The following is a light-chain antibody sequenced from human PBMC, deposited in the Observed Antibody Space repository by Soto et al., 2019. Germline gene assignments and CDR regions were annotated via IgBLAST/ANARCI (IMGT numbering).Light chain of an antibody. CDR2: GAS. CDR3: QQHGSSPIT. V-gene: IGKV3-20*01. J-gene: IGKJ5*01. CDR1: QALIRNY. Sequence: DIVLTQSPGTLSLCPGERSTLSCMASQALIRNYLAWHQQKPGQTPRLLVYGASSRATGIPARFSGSGSGTDFTLTISRLEPEDFAVYYCQQHGSSPITFGQGTRLEIK.